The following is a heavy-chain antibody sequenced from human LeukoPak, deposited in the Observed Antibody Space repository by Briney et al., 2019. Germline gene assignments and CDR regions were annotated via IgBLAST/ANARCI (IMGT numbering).Heavy chain of an antibody. Sequence: ASVKVSCKASGGTFSSYAISWVRQAPGQGLEWMGGTIPIFGTANYAQKFQGRVTITADESTSTAYMELSSLRSEDTAVYYCNYYYGSGSYFQYYFDYWGQGTLVTVSS. V-gene: IGHV1-69*13. CDR1: GGTFSSYA. J-gene: IGHJ4*02. CDR2: TIPIFGTA. CDR3: NYYYGSGSYFQYYFDY. D-gene: IGHD3-10*01.